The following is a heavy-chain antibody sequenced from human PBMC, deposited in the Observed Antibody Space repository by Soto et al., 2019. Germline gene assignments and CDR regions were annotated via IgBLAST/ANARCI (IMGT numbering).Heavy chain of an antibody. Sequence: GASVKVSCKASGYTFTSYGISWVRQAPGQGLEWMGWISAYNGNTNYAQKLQGRVTITADESTSTAYMELSSLRSEDTAVFYCAVEMATIPRHYYYGMDVWGQGTTVTVSS. J-gene: IGHJ6*02. D-gene: IGHD5-12*01. CDR3: AVEMATIPRHYYYGMDV. CDR2: ISAYNGNT. V-gene: IGHV1-18*01. CDR1: GYTFTSYG.